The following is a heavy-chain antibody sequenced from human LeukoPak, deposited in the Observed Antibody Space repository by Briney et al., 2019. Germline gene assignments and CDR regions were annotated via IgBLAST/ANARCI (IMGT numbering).Heavy chain of an antibody. CDR2: IRNKAYGGTT. CDR3: ARDFTTSSRDYFDY. J-gene: IGHJ4*02. D-gene: IGHD6-6*01. CDR1: GFTFSDYS. Sequence: GGSLRLSCTASGFTFSDYSVSWFRQAPGEGLEWVGFIRNKAYGGTTEFAASVKGRFTISRDDSKSIAYLQMNSLKTEDTAVYYCARDFTTSSRDYFDYWGQGTLVTVSS. V-gene: IGHV3-49*03.